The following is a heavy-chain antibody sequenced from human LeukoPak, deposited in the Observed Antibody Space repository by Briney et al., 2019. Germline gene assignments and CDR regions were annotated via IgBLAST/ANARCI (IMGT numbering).Heavy chain of an antibody. D-gene: IGHD3-3*01. Sequence: GGSLRLSCAASGFTFSSYAMSWVRQAPGKGLEWVSAISGSGGSTYYADSVKGRFTISRDNSKNTLYLQMNSLRAEDTALYYCAKVRITIYGVVDAFDIWGQGTMVTVYS. CDR2: ISGSGGST. V-gene: IGHV3-23*01. CDR3: AKVRITIYGVVDAFDI. CDR1: GFTFSSYA. J-gene: IGHJ3*02.